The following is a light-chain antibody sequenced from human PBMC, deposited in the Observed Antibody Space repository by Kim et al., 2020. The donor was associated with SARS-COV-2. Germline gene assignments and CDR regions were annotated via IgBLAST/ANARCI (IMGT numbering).Light chain of an antibody. CDR2: DVS. J-gene: IGLJ2*01. CDR1: SSDVGGYNY. V-gene: IGLV2-11*01. CDR3: CSYAGSYTFVV. Sequence: QAVTISGTGTSSDVGGYNYVSWYQQHPDKAPKLMIYDVSKRPSGVPVRFPGSKSGNTASLTISGLQAEDEADYYCCSYAGSYTFVVFGGGTQLTVL.